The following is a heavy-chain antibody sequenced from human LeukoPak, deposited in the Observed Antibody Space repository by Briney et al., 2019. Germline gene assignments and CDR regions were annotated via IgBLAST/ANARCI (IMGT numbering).Heavy chain of an antibody. Sequence: SETLSLTCAVYGGSFSGYYWSWIRQPPGKGLEWIGYMYYSGTTNYNPSLRSRVIISADTSKNQFSLQVSSVTAADTAVYYCARQQIYVDTGLVDYFDYWGQGILVTVSS. CDR3: ARQQIYVDTGLVDYFDY. V-gene: IGHV4-59*01. J-gene: IGHJ4*02. D-gene: IGHD5-18*01. CDR1: GGSFSGYY. CDR2: MYYSGTT.